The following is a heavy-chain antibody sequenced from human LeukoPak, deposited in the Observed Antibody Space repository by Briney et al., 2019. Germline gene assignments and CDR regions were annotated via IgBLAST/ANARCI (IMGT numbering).Heavy chain of an antibody. Sequence: GGSLRLSCAASGFTFSSYEMNWVRQAPGKGLEWVSAISGSGGSTYYADSVKGRFTISRDNSKNTLYLQMNSLRAEDTAVYYCARDLVTHLDYWGQGTLVTVSS. J-gene: IGHJ4*02. CDR3: ARDLVTHLDY. CDR1: GFTFSSYE. V-gene: IGHV3-23*01. CDR2: ISGSGGST. D-gene: IGHD4-23*01.